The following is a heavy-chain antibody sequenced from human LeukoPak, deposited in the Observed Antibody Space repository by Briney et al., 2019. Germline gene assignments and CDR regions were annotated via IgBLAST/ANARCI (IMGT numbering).Heavy chain of an antibody. Sequence: GGSLRLSCAASGFTFSYYTMNWVRQAPGKGLEWVSNISSSSSTIYYADSVKGRFTISRDNAKDSLYLQMNSLRDEDTAVYYCARDWTDYYYYGMDVWGQGTTVTVSS. CDR2: ISSSSSTI. CDR1: GFTFSYYT. D-gene: IGHD3/OR15-3a*01. CDR3: ARDWTDYYYYGMDV. V-gene: IGHV3-48*02. J-gene: IGHJ6*02.